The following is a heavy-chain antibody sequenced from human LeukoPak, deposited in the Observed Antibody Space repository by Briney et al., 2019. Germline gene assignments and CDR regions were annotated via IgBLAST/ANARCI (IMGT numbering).Heavy chain of an antibody. Sequence: SETLSLTCTVSGGSISSSSYYWGWIRQPPGKGLEWIGSIYYSGCTYYNPSLKSRVTISVDTSKNQFSLKLSSVTAADTAVYYCARRTSSAYDYWGQGTLVTVSS. CDR3: ARRTSSAYDY. CDR2: IYYSGCT. V-gene: IGHV4-39*01. CDR1: GGSISSSSYY. J-gene: IGHJ4*02. D-gene: IGHD6-25*01.